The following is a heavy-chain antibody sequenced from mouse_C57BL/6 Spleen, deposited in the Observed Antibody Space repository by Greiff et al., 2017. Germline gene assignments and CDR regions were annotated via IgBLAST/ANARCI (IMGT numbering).Heavy chain of an antibody. D-gene: IGHD4-1*01. CDR2: INPSTGGT. V-gene: IGHV1-42*01. Sequence: EVQLQQSGPELVKPGASVKISCKASGYSFTGYYMNWVKQSPEKSLEWIGEINPSTGGTTYNQKFKAKATLTVDKSSSTAYMQLKSLTSEDSAVYYCAREEELVYFDDWGQGTTLTVSS. J-gene: IGHJ2*01. CDR3: AREEELVYFDD. CDR1: GYSFTGYY.